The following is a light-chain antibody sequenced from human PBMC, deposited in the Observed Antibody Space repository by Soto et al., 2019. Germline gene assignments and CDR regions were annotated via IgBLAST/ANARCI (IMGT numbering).Light chain of an antibody. V-gene: IGLV2-14*01. Sequence: QSVLTQSASVSGSPGQSITISCTGTSSDVGGYNYVSWYQQHPGKAPKLMIYDVSNRPSGVSNRFSGSKSGNTASLTISGLQAGDEADYYCSSYTSSSTYVFGTGTKVTVL. CDR1: SSDVGGYNY. CDR3: SSYTSSSTYV. J-gene: IGLJ1*01. CDR2: DVS.